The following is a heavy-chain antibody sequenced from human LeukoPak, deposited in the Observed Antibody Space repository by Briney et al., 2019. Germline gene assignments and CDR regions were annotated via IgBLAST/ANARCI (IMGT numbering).Heavy chain of an antibody. J-gene: IGHJ4*02. V-gene: IGHV4-30-2*01. CDR3: TRTNRDWVPSDY. CDR1: GGSISSGGYS. D-gene: IGHD2-21*01. CDR2: IYHSGST. Sequence: SETLSLTCAVSGGSISSGGYSWSWIRQPPGKGLEWIVYIYHSGSTYYNPSLKSRVTISVDKSKNQFSLKLNSVTAADTAVYFCTRTNRDWVPSDYWGQGTLVTVSS.